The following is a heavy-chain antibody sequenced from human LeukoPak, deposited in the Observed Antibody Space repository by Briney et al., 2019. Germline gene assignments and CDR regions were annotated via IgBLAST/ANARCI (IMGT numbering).Heavy chain of an antibody. Sequence: PSETLSLTCTVSGGFISSYYWSWIRQPPGKGLEWIGYIYYSGSTNYNPSPKSRVTISVDTSKNQFSLKLSSVTAADTAVYYCARAMVPYYYGMDVWGQGTTVTVSS. CDR3: ARAMVPYYYGMDV. CDR1: GGFISSYY. V-gene: IGHV4-59*01. J-gene: IGHJ6*02. D-gene: IGHD3-10*01. CDR2: IYYSGST.